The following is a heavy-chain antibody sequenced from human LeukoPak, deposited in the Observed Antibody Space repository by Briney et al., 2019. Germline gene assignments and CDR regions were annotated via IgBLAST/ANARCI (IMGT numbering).Heavy chain of an antibody. CDR2: INPNSGGT. J-gene: IGHJ3*02. CDR3: ARGPRRNYYGSGSSGTDAFDI. V-gene: IGHV1-2*02. CDR1: GYTFTSYY. Sequence: ASVKVSCKASGYTFTSYYMHWVRQAPGQGLEWMGWINPNSGGTNYAQKFQGRVTMTRDTSISTAYMELSRLRSDDTAVYYCARGPRRNYYGSGSSGTDAFDIWGQGTMVTVSS. D-gene: IGHD3-10*01.